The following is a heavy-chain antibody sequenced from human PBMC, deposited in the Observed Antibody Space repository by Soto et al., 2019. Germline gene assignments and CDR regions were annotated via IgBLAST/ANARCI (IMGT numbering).Heavy chain of an antibody. J-gene: IGHJ4*02. CDR1: GYSFTSYW. Sequence: PGGALKSSWRGSGYSFTSYWIGWGRQMSGKGLEWRGRIYPGGSDTRYSRSFQGPVNISADNSISTAYLTWSRLKASDTAMYYCTRLGRAGYSGYNSWGSYFDYWGQGTLVTVSS. V-gene: IGHV5-51*01. D-gene: IGHD5-12*01. CDR2: IYPGGSDT. CDR3: TRLGRAGYSGYNSWGSYFDY.